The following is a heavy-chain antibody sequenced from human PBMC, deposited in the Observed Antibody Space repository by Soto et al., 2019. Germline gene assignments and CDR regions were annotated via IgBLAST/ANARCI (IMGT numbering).Heavy chain of an antibody. CDR2: IYYSGTT. V-gene: IGHV4-31*02. D-gene: IGHD2-15*01. Sequence: DLEWIGYIYYSGTTYYNPSLKSRVTMSVNTSENQISLKLSSVTAADTAVYFCAREGGIYCSGGSCYARDYWGQGTLVTVSS. CDR3: AREGGIYCSGGSCYARDY. J-gene: IGHJ4*02.